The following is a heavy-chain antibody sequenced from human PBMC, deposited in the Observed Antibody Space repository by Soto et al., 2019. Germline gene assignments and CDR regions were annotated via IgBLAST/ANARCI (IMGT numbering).Heavy chain of an antibody. D-gene: IGHD2-15*01. Sequence: QVQLVQPGAEVKKPGASVKVSCKASGYTFTSYDINWVRQATGQGIERMGWMNPNSGNTGYAQKLQGRVTMTRNTSISTAYMELSSLRSEDTAVYYCARGVVVVAATEAFDSWVQGTMVTVSS. CDR1: GYTFTSYD. J-gene: IGHJ3*02. CDR3: ARGVVVVAATEAFDS. V-gene: IGHV1-8*01. CDR2: MNPNSGNT.